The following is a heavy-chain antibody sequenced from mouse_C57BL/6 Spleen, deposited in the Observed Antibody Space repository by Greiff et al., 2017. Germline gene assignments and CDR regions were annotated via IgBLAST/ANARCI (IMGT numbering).Heavy chain of an antibody. CDR1: GFTFSSYA. J-gene: IGHJ3*01. Sequence: DVHLVESGEGLVKPGGSLKLSCAASGFTFSSYAMSWVRQTPEKRLEWVAYISSGGDSIYYADTVKGRFTISRDNARNTLYLQMSSLKSEDTAMXYCTREALCSKPAWFADWGKGTLVTVSA. D-gene: IGHD6-1*01. CDR2: ISSGGDSI. V-gene: IGHV5-9-1*02. CDR3: TREALCSKPAWFAD.